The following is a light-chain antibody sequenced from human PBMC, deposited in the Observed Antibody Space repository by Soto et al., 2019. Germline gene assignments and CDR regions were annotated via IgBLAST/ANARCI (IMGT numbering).Light chain of an antibody. V-gene: IGLV2-14*03. Sequence: QSALTQPASVSGSPGQSITISCTGTSSDVGGYKYVSWYQLHPGKAPKLMIYDVSNRPSGVSNRFSGSKSGNTASLSISVLQAEDEADYYCSSYTSSSTLGGVFGGGTKLTVL. CDR2: DVS. CDR3: SSYTSSSTLGGV. J-gene: IGLJ2*01. CDR1: SSDVGGYKY.